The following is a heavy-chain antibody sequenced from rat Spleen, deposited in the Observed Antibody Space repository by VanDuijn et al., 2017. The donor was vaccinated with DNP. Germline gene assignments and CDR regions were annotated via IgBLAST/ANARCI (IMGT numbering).Heavy chain of an antibody. CDR2: ISPSGRNI. Sequence: EVQLVESGGGLEQPGRSLKLSCAASGFIFSNYDMTWVRQAPTKGLEWVASISPSGRNIYYRDSVKGRFTVSRDNVKSSLYLQMDSLRSEDTAIYFCARHPSSEYVGWFVYWGQGTLVTVSS. J-gene: IGHJ3*01. CDR3: ARHPSSEYVGWFVY. D-gene: IGHD4-3*01. V-gene: IGHV5-25*01. CDR1: GFIFSNYD.